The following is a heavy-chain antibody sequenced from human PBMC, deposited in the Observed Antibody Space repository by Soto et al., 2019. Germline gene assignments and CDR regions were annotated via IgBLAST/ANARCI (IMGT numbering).Heavy chain of an antibody. Sequence: QVQLQESGPGLVKPSQTLSLTCTVSGGSISSGGYYWSWIRQHPGKGLEWIGYIYDSGNTYYNPSLKSRVIISVDTSKNRFSLKLSPVTAADTAVYYCAREEGGGYDHRWFDPWGQGTLVTVSS. V-gene: IGHV4-31*03. CDR2: IYDSGNT. CDR1: GGSISSGGYY. CDR3: AREEGGGYDHRWFDP. D-gene: IGHD5-12*01. J-gene: IGHJ5*02.